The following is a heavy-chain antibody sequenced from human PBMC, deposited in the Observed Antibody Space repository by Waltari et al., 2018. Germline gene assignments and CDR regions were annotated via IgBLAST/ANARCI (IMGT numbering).Heavy chain of an antibody. V-gene: IGHV3-53*02. J-gene: IGHJ6*03. CDR3: AREISGYYYYYMDV. CDR1: GFTVSSNY. D-gene: IGHD3-10*01. CDR2: IYSGGST. Sequence: EVQLVETGGGLIQPEGSLSLSCAASGFTVSSNYMSWARQAPGKGLEWVSVIYSGGSTYYADSVKGRFTISRDNSKNTLYLQMNSLRAEDTAVYYCAREISGYYYYYMDVWGKGTTVTVSS.